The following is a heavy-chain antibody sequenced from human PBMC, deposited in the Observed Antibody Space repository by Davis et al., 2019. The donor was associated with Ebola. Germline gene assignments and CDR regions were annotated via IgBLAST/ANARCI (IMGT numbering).Heavy chain of an antibody. J-gene: IGHJ4*02. CDR3: ARDGSVAAIELDY. Sequence: ASVKVSCKASGYTFTNYGITWVRQAPGQGLEWMGWINPHNGNTNYAQNVQGRVIMTTDTATTTAYMEVRSLRSDDTAVYYCARDGSVAAIELDYWGQGTLVTVSS. V-gene: IGHV1-18*04. CDR2: INPHNGNT. CDR1: GYTFTNYG. D-gene: IGHD2-2*02.